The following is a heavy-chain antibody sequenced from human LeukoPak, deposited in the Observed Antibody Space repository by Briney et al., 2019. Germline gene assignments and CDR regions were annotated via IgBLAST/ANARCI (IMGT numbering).Heavy chain of an antibody. CDR2: IEQDGSEK. D-gene: IGHD3-10*01. Sequence: PGGSLRLSCAASGFTFSNYWMTWVRQAPGKGLEWVANIEQDGSEKYYVDSVKGRFTISRDNAKNSLYMQINSRRAEDTAVYHCARDDYGSGSLTYWGEGTLVTVSS. CDR3: ARDDYGSGSLTY. V-gene: IGHV3-7*04. CDR1: GFTFSNYW. J-gene: IGHJ4*02.